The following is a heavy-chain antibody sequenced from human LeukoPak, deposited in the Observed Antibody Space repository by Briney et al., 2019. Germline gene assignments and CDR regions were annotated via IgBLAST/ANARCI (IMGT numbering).Heavy chain of an antibody. CDR1: GFIFSNYA. Sequence: GASLRLSCAASGFIFSNYAMSWVRQAPGKGLEWVSAIGGRDGGTYYADSVKGRFTVSRDDPKITLYLQMNTLRVEDTAVYYCAKRGDYDILTGYYDSDYWGHGTLVTVSS. V-gene: IGHV3-23*01. CDR3: AKRGDYDILTGYYDSDY. J-gene: IGHJ4*01. CDR2: IGGRDGGT. D-gene: IGHD3-9*01.